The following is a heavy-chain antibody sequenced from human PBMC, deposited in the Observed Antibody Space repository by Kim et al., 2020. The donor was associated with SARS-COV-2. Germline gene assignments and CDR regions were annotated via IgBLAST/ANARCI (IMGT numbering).Heavy chain of an antibody. CDR2: INWNSGHI. J-gene: IGHJ4*02. V-gene: IGHV3-9*01. CDR1: GFNFGDYV. Sequence: GGSLRLSCAASGFNFGDYVMHWVRQAPGKGLEWVSTINWNSGHIGYADSVKGRFTISRDNAKNSLYLQMNSLRAEDTAFYYCTKDSDAASGTYSDYWCQGTLGTVSS. CDR3: TKDSDAASGTYSDY. D-gene: IGHD3-10*01.